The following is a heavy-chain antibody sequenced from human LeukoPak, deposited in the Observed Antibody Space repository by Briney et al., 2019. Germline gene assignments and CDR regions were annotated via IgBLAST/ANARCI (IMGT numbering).Heavy chain of an antibody. D-gene: IGHD1-1*01. Sequence: GASVTVSCKSSGGTFSSYAISWVRQAPGQGLEWMGGIIPIFGTANYAQKFQGRVTITTDESTSTAYMELSSLRSEDTAVYYCARGPELERFDYWGQGTLVTVSS. CDR1: GGTFSSYA. J-gene: IGHJ4*02. CDR3: ARGPELERFDY. CDR2: IIPIFGTA. V-gene: IGHV1-69*05.